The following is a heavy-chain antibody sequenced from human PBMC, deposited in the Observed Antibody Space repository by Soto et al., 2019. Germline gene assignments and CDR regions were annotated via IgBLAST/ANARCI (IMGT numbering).Heavy chain of an antibody. V-gene: IGHV3-21*01. D-gene: IGHD2-15*01. CDR1: GFIFSDFS. Sequence: GGSLRLSCAASGFIFSDFSMNWVRQAPGKGLEWVSFVTASSIYINYAYSLKGRFAASRDNAKNSLYLQMNSLKAEDTAGYYFARTNRDKQLDGLGYSNYYPALEVWGPGTTHNVSS. J-gene: IGHJ6*02. CDR2: VTASSIYI. CDR3: ARTNRDKQLDGLGYSNYYPALEV.